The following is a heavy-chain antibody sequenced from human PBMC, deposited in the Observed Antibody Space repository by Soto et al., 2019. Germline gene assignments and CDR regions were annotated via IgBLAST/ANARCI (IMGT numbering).Heavy chain of an antibody. D-gene: IGHD5-12*01. J-gene: IGHJ4*02. CDR1: GGSISSYY. Sequence: PSETLSLTCTVSGGSISSYYWSWIRQPPGKGLEWIGYIYYSGSTNCNPSLKSRVTISVDTSKNQFSLKLSSVTAADTAVYYCARVRLRFPQVFDYWGQGTLVTVSS. V-gene: IGHV4-59*01. CDR2: IYYSGST. CDR3: ARVRLRFPQVFDY.